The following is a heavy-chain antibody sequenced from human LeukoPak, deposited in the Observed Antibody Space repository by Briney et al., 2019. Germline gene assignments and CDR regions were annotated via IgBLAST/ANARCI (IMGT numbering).Heavy chain of an antibody. CDR3: ATYRQVLLPFES. D-gene: IGHD2-8*02. V-gene: IGHV3-66*01. CDR1: GFTVSSNY. Sequence: GGSLRLSCAASGFTVSSNYMSWVRQAPGKGLEWVSVIYSCGSTYYADSVKGRFTISRDNSKSTLSLQMNSLRAEDTAIYYCATYRQVLLPFESWGQGTLVTVSS. CDR2: IYSCGST. J-gene: IGHJ4*02.